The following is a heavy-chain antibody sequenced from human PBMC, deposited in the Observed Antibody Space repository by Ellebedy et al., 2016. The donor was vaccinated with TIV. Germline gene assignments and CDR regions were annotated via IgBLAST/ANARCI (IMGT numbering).Heavy chain of an antibody. CDR3: ARTSRYAYSSSCDY. CDR2: VSGYNSNT. CDR1: GYTFMSYS. Sequence: AASVKVSCKASGYTFMSYSIAWVRQAPGQGLEWMGWVSGYNSNTNYAQKVQGRVTMTTDTSTNTAYMELRSLTSDDTAVYFCARTSRYAYSSSCDYWGQGTLVTVSS. V-gene: IGHV1-18*01. D-gene: IGHD6-13*01. J-gene: IGHJ4*02.